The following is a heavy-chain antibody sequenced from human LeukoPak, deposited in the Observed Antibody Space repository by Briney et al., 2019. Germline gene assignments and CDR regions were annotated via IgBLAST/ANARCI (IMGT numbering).Heavy chain of an antibody. CDR2: MHPYNGNK. D-gene: IGHD4-17*01. CDR3: ARDYGDYSWFDP. J-gene: IGHJ5*02. V-gene: IGHV1-18*01. Sequence: ASVKVSCKASGYTFSSYGISWVRQAPGQGLEWVGWMHPYNGNKKYAQKVQDRVIMTTDTSTSTAYMELTRLRSDDTAVYYCARDYGDYSWFDPWGQGTLVTVSS. CDR1: GYTFSSYG.